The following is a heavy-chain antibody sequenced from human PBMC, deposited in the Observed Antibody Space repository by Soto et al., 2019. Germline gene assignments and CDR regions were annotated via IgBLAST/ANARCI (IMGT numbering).Heavy chain of an antibody. V-gene: IGHV1-58*01. CDR2: IVVGSGNA. J-gene: IGHJ6*01. CDR1: RFPFTSSA. Sequence: SVKVSFKASRFPFTSSAVQLVRQARGQRVEWIGWIVVGSGNANYAQKFQERVTITRDMSTSTAYMELSSLRSEDTAVYYCAADGSGGSYDQDYYYGMDVWGQGTTVTVSS. D-gene: IGHD1-26*01. CDR3: AADGSGGSYDQDYYYGMDV.